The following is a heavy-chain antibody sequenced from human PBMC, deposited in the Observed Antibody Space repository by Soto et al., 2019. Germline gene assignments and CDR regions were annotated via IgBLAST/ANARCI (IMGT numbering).Heavy chain of an antibody. CDR1: GYTFTSYG. Sequence: ASVKVSCKASGYTFTSYGITWVRQAPGQGLGWMGWISAHNGNTIHAQKLQGRVTMTTDTATSTAYMELRSLTSDDTAVYYCARGDETTPWFDPWGQGTLVTVSS. D-gene: IGHD2-21*01. J-gene: IGHJ5*02. CDR2: ISAHNGNT. V-gene: IGHV1-18*01. CDR3: ARGDETTPWFDP.